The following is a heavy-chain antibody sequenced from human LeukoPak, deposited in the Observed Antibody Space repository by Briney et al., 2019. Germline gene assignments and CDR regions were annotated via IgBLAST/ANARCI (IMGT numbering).Heavy chain of an antibody. J-gene: IGHJ4*02. CDR2: INGDSGDT. CDR3: GRDEVSGGWYNH. D-gene: IGHD6-19*01. CDR1: GYTFTSRG. Sequence: ASVKVSCKASGYTFTSRGISWVRQAPGQGLEWMGWINGDSGDTNYAQKFQGRVTMTRDTSTNIAYMELRSLRSDDTAVYYCGRDEVSGGWYNHWGQGTLVTVSS. V-gene: IGHV1-18*01.